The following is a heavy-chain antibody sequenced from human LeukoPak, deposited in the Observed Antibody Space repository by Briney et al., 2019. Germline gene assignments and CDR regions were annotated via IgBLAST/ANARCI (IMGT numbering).Heavy chain of an antibody. CDR3: VRSGGGFDY. CDR1: GFTFSSYW. V-gene: IGHV3-74*01. J-gene: IGHJ4*02. CDR2: INNDGSDT. D-gene: IGHD1-1*01. Sequence: GGSLRLSCVASGFTFSSYWMRWVRQVPGKGLVWVSHINNDGSDTTYADSVKGRFSISRDNAKSTLFLQMNSLQAEDTAIYYCVRSGGGFDYWGQGTLVTVSS.